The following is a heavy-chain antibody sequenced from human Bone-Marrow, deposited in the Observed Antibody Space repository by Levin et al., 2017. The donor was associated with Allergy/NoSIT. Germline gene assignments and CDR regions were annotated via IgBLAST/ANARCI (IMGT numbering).Heavy chain of an antibody. D-gene: IGHD3-10*01. V-gene: IGHV3-74*03. CDR1: GFTFSSFS. J-gene: IGHJ4*02. CDR3: AGESGAEVY. CDR2: TNSDGSST. Sequence: GGSLRLSCAASGFTFSSFSMHWVRQAPGKGLVWVSRTNSDGSSTAYADSVKGRFTISRDNAKNTQYLQMNSLGVADTALYYCAGESGAEVYWGQGTLVTVSS.